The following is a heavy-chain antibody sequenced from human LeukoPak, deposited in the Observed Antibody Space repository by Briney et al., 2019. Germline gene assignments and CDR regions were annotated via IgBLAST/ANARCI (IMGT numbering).Heavy chain of an antibody. J-gene: IGHJ4*02. CDR1: GYSISSGYY. CDR2: IYHSGST. CDR3: ARVVPSGYDFDY. D-gene: IGHD5-12*01. V-gene: IGHV4-38-2*02. Sequence: SETLSLTCTVSGYSISSGYYWGWIRQPPGKGLEWIGSIYHSGSTYYNPSLKSRVTISVDTSKNQFSLKLSSVTAADTAVYYCARVVPSGYDFDYWGQGTLVTVSS.